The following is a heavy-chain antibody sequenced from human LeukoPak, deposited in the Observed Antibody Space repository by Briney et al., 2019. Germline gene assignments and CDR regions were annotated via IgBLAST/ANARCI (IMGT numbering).Heavy chain of an antibody. Sequence: PGGSLRLSCAASGFTFSNFWMHWVRQTPGKGLVWVSRINRDGSSTNYVDSVKGRFTISRDNAKNTLYLQMKRLRNEDTAVYYCAKDGPEGKRVFDIWGQGTMVTVSS. CDR2: INRDGSST. D-gene: IGHD3/OR15-3a*01. CDR3: AKDGPEGKRVFDI. J-gene: IGHJ3*02. V-gene: IGHV3-74*01. CDR1: GFTFSNFW.